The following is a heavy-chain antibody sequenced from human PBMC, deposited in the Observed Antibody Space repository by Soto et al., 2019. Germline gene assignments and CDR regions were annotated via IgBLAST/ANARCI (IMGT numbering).Heavy chain of an antibody. D-gene: IGHD1-26*01. J-gene: IGHJ6*02. CDR2: IIPILGIA. CDR3: ARDYPPISPTTHVV. Sequence: QVQLVQSGAEVKKPGSSVKVSCKASGGTFSSYTISWVRQAPGQGLEWMGRIIPILGIANYAQKFQGRVTXXAXKXXSAAYMELSSLRSEDTAVYYCARDYPPISPTTHVVWGQGTTVTVSS. CDR1: GGTFSSYT. V-gene: IGHV1-69*08.